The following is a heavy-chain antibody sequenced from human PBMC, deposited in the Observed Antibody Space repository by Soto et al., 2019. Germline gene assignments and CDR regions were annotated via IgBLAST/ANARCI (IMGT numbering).Heavy chain of an antibody. CDR3: AKDRGSSGWYNSEAFDI. D-gene: IGHD6-19*01. V-gene: IGHV3-23*01. Sequence: PGGSLRLSCAASGFTFSSYAMSWVRQAPGKGLEWVSAISGSGGSTYYADSVKGRFTISRDNSKNTLYLQMNSLSAEDTAVYYCAKDRGSSGWYNSEAFDIWGQGTMVTVSS. J-gene: IGHJ3*02. CDR2: ISGSGGST. CDR1: GFTFSSYA.